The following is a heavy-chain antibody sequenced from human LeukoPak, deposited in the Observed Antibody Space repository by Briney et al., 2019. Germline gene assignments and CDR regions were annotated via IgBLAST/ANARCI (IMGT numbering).Heavy chain of an antibody. V-gene: IGHV1-24*01. Sequence: ASVKVSCKVSGYTLTELSMHWVRQAPGKGLEWMGGFDPEDGETIYAQKFQGRVTVTADTSTGAAFIELSSLRFEDTAVYYCATGERQLELDYWGQGTLVTVSS. J-gene: IGHJ4*02. D-gene: IGHD1-1*01. CDR1: GYTLTELS. CDR2: FDPEDGET. CDR3: ATGERQLELDY.